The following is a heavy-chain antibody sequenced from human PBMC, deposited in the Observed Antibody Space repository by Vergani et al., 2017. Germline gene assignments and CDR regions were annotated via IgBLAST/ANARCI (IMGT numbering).Heavy chain of an antibody. CDR1: GTSISGSSDY. CDR2: IFYTGTS. Sequence: QLQLQESGPGLLKPSETLSLTCSVSGTSISGSSDYWGWIRQPPGKGLEWIGSIFYTGTSDYNPSLESRATNSVDTSKNQFSLKLKSVTAADTAVYYCARRSGIVYDIFSGTQYFFDFWGQGTLVTVSS. D-gene: IGHD3-9*01. CDR3: ARRSGIVYDIFSGTQYFFDF. J-gene: IGHJ4*02. V-gene: IGHV4-39*01.